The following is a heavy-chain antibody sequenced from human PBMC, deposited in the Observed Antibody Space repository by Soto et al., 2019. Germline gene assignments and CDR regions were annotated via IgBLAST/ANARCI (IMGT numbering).Heavy chain of an antibody. Sequence: EVQLLESGGGLVQPGGSLRLSCAASGFPFGRSAMSWVRQAPGMGLEWVSTIISDTARTHYADSVKGRFTISRDRAKNTMFLQMDSLSAADTAVYLCGTQDCSGAACSPPGWGQGTLVTVSS. CDR1: GFPFGRSA. D-gene: IGHD2-15*01. J-gene: IGHJ4*02. CDR2: IISDTART. V-gene: IGHV3-23*01. CDR3: GTQDCSGAACSPPG.